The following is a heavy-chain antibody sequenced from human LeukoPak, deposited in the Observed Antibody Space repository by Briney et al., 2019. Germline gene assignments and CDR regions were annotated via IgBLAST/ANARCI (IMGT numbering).Heavy chain of an antibody. Sequence: ASVKVSCKASGYTFTGYYMHWVRQAPGQGLEWMGWINPNSGGTNYAQKFQGRVTMTRDTSISTAYMELSRLRSDDTAVYYCARHIYGDYVLDYWGQGTLVTVSS. J-gene: IGHJ4*02. CDR2: INPNSGGT. V-gene: IGHV1-2*02. D-gene: IGHD4-17*01. CDR1: GYTFTGYY. CDR3: ARHIYGDYVLDY.